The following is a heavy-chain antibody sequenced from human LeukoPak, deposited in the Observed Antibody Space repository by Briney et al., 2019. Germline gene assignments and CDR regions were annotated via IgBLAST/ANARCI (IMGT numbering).Heavy chain of an antibody. J-gene: IGHJ6*02. V-gene: IGHV3-74*01. CDR1: GFTFNTYW. CDR3: ARGLAGAYRIMDV. Sequence: GGSLRLSCVASGFTFNTYWIHWVRQGPGKGLLWVSLTSADGTTTTYADSVNGRFTVSRDNAKNTLYLQMNSLRAEDAAVYYCARGLAGAYRIMDVWGQGTKVTVS. CDR2: TSADGTTT. D-gene: IGHD6-19*01.